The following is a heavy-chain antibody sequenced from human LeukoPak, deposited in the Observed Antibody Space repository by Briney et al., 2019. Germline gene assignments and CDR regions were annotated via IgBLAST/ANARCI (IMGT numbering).Heavy chain of an antibody. CDR1: GFTLSSYA. Sequence: GGSLRLSCAASGFTLSSYAMHWVRQAPGKGLEWVAVISYDGTNKNYADSVKGRFTISRDNSKNTVYLQMNSLRVEDAAVYYCARDPRGSPYYFDYWGQGTLVTVSS. CDR2: ISYDGTNK. CDR3: ARDPRGSPYYFDY. D-gene: IGHD1-26*01. V-gene: IGHV3-30-3*01. J-gene: IGHJ4*02.